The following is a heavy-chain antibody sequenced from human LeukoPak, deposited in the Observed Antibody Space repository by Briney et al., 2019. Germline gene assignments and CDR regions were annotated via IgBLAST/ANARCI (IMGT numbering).Heavy chain of an antibody. J-gene: IGHJ4*02. D-gene: IGHD3-10*01. V-gene: IGHV4-59*01. CDR3: ARSYGSGNYFDY. CDR1: GGSISTYY. CDR2: IYYTGST. Sequence: PSETLSLTCTVSGGSISTYYWSWIRQPPEKGLEWIGYIYYTGSTEHNPSLNSRVTLSVDTSKNQFSLRLNSVTAADTAVYYCARSYGSGNYFDYWGQGTLVTVSS.